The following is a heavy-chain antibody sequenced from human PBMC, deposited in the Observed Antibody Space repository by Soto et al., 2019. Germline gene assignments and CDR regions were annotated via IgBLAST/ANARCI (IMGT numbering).Heavy chain of an antibody. CDR3: ARRYSGYDDAFDI. D-gene: IGHD5-12*01. V-gene: IGHV4-59*01. CDR2: IYYSGGT. J-gene: IGHJ3*02. CDR1: GGSINNYY. Sequence: VQLQESGPGLVKPSETLSLTCTVSGGSINNYYWSWIRQPPGKGLEWIGYIYYSGGTNYNPSLKSRVTTSVDTSNSQFSLKLSSVTAADTAVYYCARRYSGYDDAFDIWGQGTMVTVSS.